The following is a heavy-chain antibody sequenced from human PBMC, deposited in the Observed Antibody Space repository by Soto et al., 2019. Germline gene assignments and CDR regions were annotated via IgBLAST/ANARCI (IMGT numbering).Heavy chain of an antibody. Sequence: QVQLVQSGAEVKKPGASVKVSCKASGYTFTTYDINWVRQATGQGPEWIRWMSPKTGNTGYAQNFQGRVTMTRNPSISTAYMELSSLTSEDTAVYYCARGPPNWGFDLWGQGTLVPVSS. V-gene: IGHV1-8*01. D-gene: IGHD7-27*01. CDR1: GYTFTTYD. J-gene: IGHJ4*02. CDR3: ARGPPNWGFDL. CDR2: MSPKTGNT.